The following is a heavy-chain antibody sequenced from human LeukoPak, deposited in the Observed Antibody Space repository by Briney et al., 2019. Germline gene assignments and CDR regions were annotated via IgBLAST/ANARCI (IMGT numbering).Heavy chain of an antibody. D-gene: IGHD5-24*01. CDR1: GFTFSNAW. V-gene: IGHV4-59*01. CDR3: AREGEMATALGAFDI. Sequence: GSLRLSCAVSGFTFSNAWMSWVRQAPGKGLEWVGYIYYSGSTNYNPSLKSRVTISETSKNQFSLKLSSVTAADTAVYYCAREGEMATALGAFDIWGQGTMVTVSS. J-gene: IGHJ3*02. CDR2: IYYSGST.